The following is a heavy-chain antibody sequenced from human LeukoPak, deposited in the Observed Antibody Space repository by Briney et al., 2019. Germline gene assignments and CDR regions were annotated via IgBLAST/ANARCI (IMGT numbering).Heavy chain of an antibody. D-gene: IGHD1-1*01. V-gene: IGHV1-24*01. CDR2: FVPEDGET. J-gene: IGHJ6*04. CDR1: GYTLTELS. Sequence: EASVKVSCKVSGYTLTELSMHWVRQAPGKGHEWMVDFVPEDGETIYAQKFQGRVIMTEETSTDTAYIALSSLRSDDTAVDSAASNPQYNWNDTHYYYYGMDVCVKGTTVTVSS. CDR3: ASNPQYNWNDTHYYYYGMDV.